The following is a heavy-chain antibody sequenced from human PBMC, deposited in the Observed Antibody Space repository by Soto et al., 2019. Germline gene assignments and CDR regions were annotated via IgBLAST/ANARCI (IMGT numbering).Heavy chain of an antibody. CDR2: ISPYNGNT. Sequence: QIQLVQSAAEVKKPGASVKVSCKTSGYTFVSYGISWVRQAPGQGLEWMGWISPYNGNTNFAQRFRGRVTLTTDTSTDIVHMDLGSLKSDDTAVYYCARDQNFFDSSGYYDHWGQGTLINVSS. CDR1: GYTFVSYG. V-gene: IGHV1-18*04. CDR3: ARDQNFFDSSGYYDH. J-gene: IGHJ5*02. D-gene: IGHD3-22*01.